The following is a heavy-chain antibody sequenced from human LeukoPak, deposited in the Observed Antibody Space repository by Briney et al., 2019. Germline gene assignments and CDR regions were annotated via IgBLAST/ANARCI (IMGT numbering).Heavy chain of an antibody. CDR3: ARASLATVNWFDP. J-gene: IGHJ5*02. CDR2: INHSGST. D-gene: IGHD5-24*01. V-gene: IGHV4-34*01. Sequence: SETLSLTCTVSGGSISSYYWSWIRQPPGKGLEWIGEINHSGSTNYNPSLKSRVTISVDTSKNQFSLKLSSVTAADTAVYYCARASLATVNWFDPWGQGTLVTVSS. CDR1: GGSISSYY.